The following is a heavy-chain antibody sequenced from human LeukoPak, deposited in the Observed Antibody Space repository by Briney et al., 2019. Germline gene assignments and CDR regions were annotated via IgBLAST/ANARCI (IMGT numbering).Heavy chain of an antibody. V-gene: IGHV3-74*01. CDR1: GFTFSSYW. Sequence: GGSLRLSCEASGFTFSSYWMHWVRQASGKGLVWVSRIKSDGSNYYADSVRGRFTISRDNAKNTLYLQMNSLRAEDTAVYYCARDRESSSKGHFDYWGQGTLVTVSS. D-gene: IGHD2-15*01. J-gene: IGHJ4*02. CDR2: IKSDGSN. CDR3: ARDRESSSKGHFDY.